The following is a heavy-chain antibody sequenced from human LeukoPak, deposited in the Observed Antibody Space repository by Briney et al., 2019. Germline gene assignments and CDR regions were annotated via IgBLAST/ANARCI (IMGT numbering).Heavy chain of an antibody. J-gene: IGHJ6*03. V-gene: IGHV3-23*01. CDR2: SGSSGST. D-gene: IGHD5-24*01. Sequence: GGSLRPSCAASGLTFSSYDMSWVRQAPGKGLEWVSTSGSSGSTYYADSVKGRFTISRDNSKNTLYLQMNSLRAEDTAVYYCATRDDHVGSRYMDVWGKGTTVTVSS. CDR1: GLTFSSYD. CDR3: ATRDDHVGSRYMDV.